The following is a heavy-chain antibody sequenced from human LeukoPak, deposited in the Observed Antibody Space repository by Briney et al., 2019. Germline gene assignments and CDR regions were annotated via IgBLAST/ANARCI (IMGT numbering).Heavy chain of an antibody. CDR1: VGTFSSYA. CDR3: ARAWVGSSGWYSPYYFDY. CDR2: IIPIFGTA. Sequence: SVKVSCKASVGTFSSYAISWVRQAPGQGLEWMGGIIPIFGTANYAHKFQGRVTITTDESTSTAYMELSSLRSEDTAVYYCARAWVGSSGWYSPYYFDYWGQGTLVTVSS. J-gene: IGHJ4*02. D-gene: IGHD6-19*01. V-gene: IGHV1-69*05.